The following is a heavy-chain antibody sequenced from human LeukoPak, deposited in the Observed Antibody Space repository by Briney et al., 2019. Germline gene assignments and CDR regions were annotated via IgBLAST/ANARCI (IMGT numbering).Heavy chain of an antibody. V-gene: IGHV1-69*13. CDR2: IIPMFPTP. CDR3: ARVSYYYGSGSYNNWFDP. J-gene: IGHJ5*02. Sequence: GASVKVSCKAYGGSFNRNAVSWVRQAPGQGLEWMGGIIPMFPTPNYAQKFQDRVTITADESTTTVYMELSSLRSEDTAVYYCARVSYYYGSGSYNNWFDPWGQGTLVTVSS. CDR1: GGSFNRNA. D-gene: IGHD3-10*01.